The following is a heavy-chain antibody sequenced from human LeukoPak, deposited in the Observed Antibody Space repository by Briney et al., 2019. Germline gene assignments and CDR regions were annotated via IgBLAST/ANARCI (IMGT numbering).Heavy chain of an antibody. CDR2: VSGNGVNT. V-gene: IGHV3-23*01. J-gene: IGHJ4*02. Sequence: PGGSLRLSCAASGFTFTNYAMIWVRHAPGKGLEWVSAVSGNGVNTYYADSVKGRFTISRDNSKNTLYLQMNSLRAEDTAVYYCAKDKHIVVVTAMDYWGQGTLVTVSS. CDR3: AKDKHIVVVTAMDY. D-gene: IGHD2-21*02. CDR1: GFTFTNYA.